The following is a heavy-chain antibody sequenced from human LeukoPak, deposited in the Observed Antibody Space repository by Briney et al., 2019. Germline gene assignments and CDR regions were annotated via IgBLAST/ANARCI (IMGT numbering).Heavy chain of an antibody. Sequence: PSETLSLTCTVSAYSISSGYYWGWIRQPPGKGLEWIGSIYHSGSTSYNPSHKSRVTISVDTSKNQFSLKLSSVTAADTAVYYCARPNSSGWYFDLWGRGTLVTVSS. CDR3: ARPNSSGWYFDL. D-gene: IGHD6-19*01. CDR2: IYHSGST. V-gene: IGHV4-38-2*02. J-gene: IGHJ2*01. CDR1: AYSISSGYY.